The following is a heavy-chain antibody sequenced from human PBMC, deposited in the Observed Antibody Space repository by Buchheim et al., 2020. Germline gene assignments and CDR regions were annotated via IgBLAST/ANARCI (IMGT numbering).Heavy chain of an antibody. Sequence: EVQLVESGGGLVQPGGSLRLSCAASGFTFSSYVMHWVRQVPGKGLEWVSAISGSGGSTYYADSVKGRFTISRDNSKNTLYLQMNSLRAEDTAVYYCAKARSGYDFWSARGYYYYGMDVWGQGTT. V-gene: IGHV3-23*04. J-gene: IGHJ6*02. D-gene: IGHD3-3*01. CDR3: AKARSGYDFWSARGYYYYGMDV. CDR2: ISGSGGST. CDR1: GFTFSSYV.